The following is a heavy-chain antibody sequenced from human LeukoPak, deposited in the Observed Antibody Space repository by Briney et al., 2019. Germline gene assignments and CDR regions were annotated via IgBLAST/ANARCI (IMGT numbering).Heavy chain of an antibody. CDR2: INTNTGGT. CDR1: GYTFTGYY. J-gene: IGHJ4*02. D-gene: IGHD4-17*01. V-gene: IGHV1-2*02. CDR3: ARERHYGDYVNDIDY. Sequence: ASVKVSCKASGYTFTGYYIHWVRQAPGQGLEWMGWINTNTGGTNYAQRLQGRVTMTRDTSISTAYMELSRLRSDDTAVYYCARERHYGDYVNDIDYWGQGTLVTVSS.